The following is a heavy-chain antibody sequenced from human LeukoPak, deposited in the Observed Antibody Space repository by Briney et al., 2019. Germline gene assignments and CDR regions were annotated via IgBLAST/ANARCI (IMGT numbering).Heavy chain of an antibody. J-gene: IGHJ4*02. CDR2: LSGSGSIS. D-gene: IGHD2-21*02. CDR1: GITFSKYA. Sequence: GGSLRLSWAASGITFSKYAMSRVRQAPGKGLEWVSSLSGSGSISYYGDSVRGRFTISRDNSKNTLYLQMNSLRGEDTAVYYCAKGRREVVTAIFDFWGQGTLLTVSS. CDR3: AKGRREVVTAIFDF. V-gene: IGHV3-23*01.